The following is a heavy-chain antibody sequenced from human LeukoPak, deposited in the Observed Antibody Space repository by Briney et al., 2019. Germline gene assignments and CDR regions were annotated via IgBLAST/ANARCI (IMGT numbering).Heavy chain of an antibody. V-gene: IGHV3-74*01. J-gene: IGHJ4*02. CDR1: GFTFNTYW. Sequence: GGSLRLSCTASGFTFNTYWMHWVRQVQRGGLVWVSHINNDGSTVTYADSVKGRFTISRDNAKDTLYLQMNSLRAEDTAVYYCARGAGGFDYWGQGTLVTVSS. CDR2: INNDGSTV. D-gene: IGHD2-8*02. CDR3: ARGAGGFDY.